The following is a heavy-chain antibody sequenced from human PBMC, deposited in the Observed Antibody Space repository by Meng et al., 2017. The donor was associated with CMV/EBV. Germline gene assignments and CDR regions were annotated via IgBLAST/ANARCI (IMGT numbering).Heavy chain of an antibody. Sequence: GESLKISCAASGFTFSSYCMSWVRQAPGKGLEWVANIKQDGSEKYYVDSVKSRFTISRDNTKNSLYLQMNSLRAEDTAVYYCARIGYCSSTSCYLHYYYYYGMDVWGQGTTVTVSS. D-gene: IGHD2-2*01. J-gene: IGHJ6*02. CDR3: ARIGYCSSTSCYLHYYYYYGMDV. CDR2: IKQDGSEK. CDR1: GFTFSSYC. V-gene: IGHV3-7*01.